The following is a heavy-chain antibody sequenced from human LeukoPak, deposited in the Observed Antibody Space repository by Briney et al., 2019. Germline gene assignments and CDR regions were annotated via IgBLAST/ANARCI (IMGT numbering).Heavy chain of an antibody. CDR3: ARHPIYYDSSGYYGGAFDI. D-gene: IGHD3-22*01. CDR1: GGSISSYY. CDR2: IYYSGST. Sequence: SETLSLTCTVSGGSISSYYWSWIRQPPGKGLEWIGYIYYSGSTNYKPSLKSRVTISVDTSKNQFSLKLSSVAAADTAVYYCARHPIYYDSSGYYGGAFDIWGQGTMVTVSS. V-gene: IGHV4-59*08. J-gene: IGHJ3*02.